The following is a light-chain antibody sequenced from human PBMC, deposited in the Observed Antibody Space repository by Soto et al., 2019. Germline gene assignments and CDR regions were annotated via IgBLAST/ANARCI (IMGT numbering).Light chain of an antibody. CDR3: QQYNSYWT. CDR2: DAS. Sequence: DIQMTQSPSSVSASVGDRVTITCRASQNIWRLLAWYQQKPGKAPELLIYDASSLQSGVPPRFSGSGSGTDFTLTITSLQPDDFATYYCQQYNSYWTFGQGTKVDIK. J-gene: IGKJ1*01. V-gene: IGKV1-5*01. CDR1: QNIWRL.